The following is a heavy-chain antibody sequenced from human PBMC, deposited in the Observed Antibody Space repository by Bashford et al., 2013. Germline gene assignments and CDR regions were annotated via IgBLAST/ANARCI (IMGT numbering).Heavy chain of an antibody. CDR1: GYTFTDYF. CDR2: IDPNSGTT. CDR3: ARDPTVAGTPYYFDS. Sequence: VASVKVSCKASGYTFTDYFIHWVRQAPGQGLEWMGWIDPNSGTTKYEQTFQGRVTVTTDTSINTAYLELRRLSSDDTAVYFCARDPTVAGTPYYFDSWGLGTLVTVSS. J-gene: IGHJ4*02. D-gene: IGHD6-19*01. V-gene: IGHV1-2*02.